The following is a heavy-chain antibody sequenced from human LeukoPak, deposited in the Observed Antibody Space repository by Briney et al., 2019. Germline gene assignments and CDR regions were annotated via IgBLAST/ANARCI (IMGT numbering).Heavy chain of an antibody. J-gene: IGHJ4*02. D-gene: IGHD3-10*01. V-gene: IGHV1-18*01. CDR3: ARGRVLLWFGELLPSYYFDY. CDR1: GYTFTSYG. CDR2: ISAHNGNT. Sequence: ASVKVSCKASGYTFTSYGISWVRQDPGQGLEWMVWISAHNGNTKYAQKIQGRVTMTTDTSTSTAYMELRSLRSEDTAVYYCARGRVLLWFGELLPSYYFDYWGQGTLVTVSS.